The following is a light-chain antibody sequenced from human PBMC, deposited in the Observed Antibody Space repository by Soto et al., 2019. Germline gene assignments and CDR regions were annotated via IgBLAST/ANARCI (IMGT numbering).Light chain of an antibody. CDR2: LEGSGSY. Sequence: QPVLTQSSSASASLGSSVKLTCTLSSGHSSFIIAWHQQQPGNAPRYLMKLEGSGSYNKGSGVPDRFSGSSSGADRYLTIANLQFEDEADYFCETWDSNTRVFGGGTQLTVL. J-gene: IGLJ3*02. V-gene: IGLV4-60*02. CDR1: SGHSSFI. CDR3: ETWDSNTRV.